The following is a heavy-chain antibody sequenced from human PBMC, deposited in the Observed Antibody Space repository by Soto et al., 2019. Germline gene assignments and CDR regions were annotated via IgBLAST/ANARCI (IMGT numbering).Heavy chain of an antibody. J-gene: IGHJ4*02. V-gene: IGHV3-30*01. Sequence: QVQLVESGGGVVQPGRSLRLSCAASGFTFRTYAMDWVRQAPGKGLEWVAVISYDGTNKYYADSVKGRFTISRDNSKKTLYLQMNSLRAEDTAVYYCARGDSNSWSDYWGQVTLVTVSS. CDR3: ARGDSNSWSDY. CDR2: ISYDGTNK. CDR1: GFTFRTYA. D-gene: IGHD6-13*01.